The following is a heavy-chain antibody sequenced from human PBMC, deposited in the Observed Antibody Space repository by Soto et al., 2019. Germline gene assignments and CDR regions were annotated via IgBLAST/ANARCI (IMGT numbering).Heavy chain of an antibody. CDR1: GGSFSGYY. Sequence: SETLSLTCAVYGGSFSGYYWSWIRQPPGKGLEWIGEINHSGSTNYNPSLKSRVTISVDTSKNQFSLKLSSVTAADTAVYYCARGGRAARPFDYWGQGTLVTVSS. CDR2: INHSGST. V-gene: IGHV4-34*01. J-gene: IGHJ4*02. CDR3: ARGGRAARPFDY. D-gene: IGHD6-6*01.